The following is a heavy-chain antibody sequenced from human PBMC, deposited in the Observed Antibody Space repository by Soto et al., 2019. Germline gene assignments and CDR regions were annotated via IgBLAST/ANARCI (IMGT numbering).Heavy chain of an antibody. D-gene: IGHD2-2*01. J-gene: IGHJ4*02. V-gene: IGHV4-59*01. CDR1: GGSIRNFY. Sequence: QVQLQESGPGLVKPSETLSLTCTVSGGSIRNFYWSWIRQPPGKGLECLGYAYYSVTTNYNPSLKSRVTISLDTSKNHFSLKLSSVTAADTAVYYCARGVAPAGFDYWGQGTLVPVSS. CDR3: ARGVAPAGFDY. CDR2: AYYSVTT.